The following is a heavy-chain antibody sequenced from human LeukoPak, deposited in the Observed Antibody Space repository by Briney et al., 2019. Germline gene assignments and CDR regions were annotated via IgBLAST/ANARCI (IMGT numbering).Heavy chain of an antibody. J-gene: IGHJ6*02. V-gene: IGHV1-3*01. CDR3: ARDGEAVAPYGMDV. CDR1: GYTFTSYA. CDR2: INAGNGNT. Sequence: ASVKVSCKASGYTFTSYAMHWVRQAPGPRLEWMGWINAGNGNTKYSQKFQGRVTITRDTSASTAYMELSSLRSEDTAVYYCARDGEAVAPYGMDVWGQGTTVTVSS. D-gene: IGHD6-19*01.